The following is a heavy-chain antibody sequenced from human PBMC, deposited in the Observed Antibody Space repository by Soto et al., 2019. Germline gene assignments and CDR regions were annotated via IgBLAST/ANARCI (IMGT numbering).Heavy chain of an antibody. V-gene: IGHV1-69*13. CDR1: GYTFTSYG. CDR2: IIPIFGTA. CDR3: AVPCSGSCQYNWFDP. J-gene: IGHJ5*02. Sequence: SVKVSCKASGYTFTSYGISWVRQAPGQGLEWMGGIIPIFGTANYAQKFQGRVTFTSDESTSTAYMELSSLRSEDTAVYYCAVPCSGSCQYNWFDPWGQGTLVTVSS. D-gene: IGHD2-15*01.